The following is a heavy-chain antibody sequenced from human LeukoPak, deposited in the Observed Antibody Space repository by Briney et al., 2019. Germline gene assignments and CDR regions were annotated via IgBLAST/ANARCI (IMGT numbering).Heavy chain of an antibody. CDR2: GHYSGTT. Sequence: SETLSLTCTVSGASINSYYWGWIRQPPGKGLEWIGYGHYSGTTNYNASLRSRVTISVDTSKNQFPLKLSSVTAADTAVYYCAKRGGDSGTFDSWGQGTLVTVSS. J-gene: IGHJ4*02. V-gene: IGHV4-59*08. D-gene: IGHD4-23*01. CDR1: GASINSYY. CDR3: AKRGGDSGTFDS.